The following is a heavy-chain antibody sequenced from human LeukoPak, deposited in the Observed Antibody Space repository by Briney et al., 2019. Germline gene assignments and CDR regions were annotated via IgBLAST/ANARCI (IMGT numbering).Heavy chain of an antibody. D-gene: IGHD5-24*01. Sequence: GGSLRLSCAASGFTFSSYAMSWVRQAPGKGLEWVSAISGSGGSTYYADSVKGRFTTSRDNSKNTLYLQMNSLRAEDTAVYYCAKDGSRWLQPYYFDYWGQGTLVTVSS. CDR2: ISGSGGST. J-gene: IGHJ4*02. CDR3: AKDGSRWLQPYYFDY. CDR1: GFTFSSYA. V-gene: IGHV3-23*01.